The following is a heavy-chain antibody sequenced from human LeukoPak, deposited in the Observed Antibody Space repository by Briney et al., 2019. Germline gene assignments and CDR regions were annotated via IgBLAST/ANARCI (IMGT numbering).Heavy chain of an antibody. Sequence: GGSLRLSCAASGFTFSSYGMHWVRQAPGKGLEWVAVISYDGSNKYYADSVKGRFTISRDNSKNTLYLQMNSPRAEDTAVYYCAKSGAAAGTSLFDYWGQGTLVTVSS. CDR2: ISYDGSNK. V-gene: IGHV3-30*18. J-gene: IGHJ4*02. D-gene: IGHD6-13*01. CDR3: AKSGAAAGTSLFDY. CDR1: GFTFSSYG.